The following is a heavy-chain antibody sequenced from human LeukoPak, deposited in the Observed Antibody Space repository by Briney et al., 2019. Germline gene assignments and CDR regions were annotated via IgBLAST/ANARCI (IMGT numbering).Heavy chain of an antibody. CDR1: GFTFSSYS. V-gene: IGHV3-21*01. Sequence: GGSLRLSCAASGFTFSSYSMNWVRQAPGKGLEWVSSISSSSSYIYYADSVKGRFTISRDNAKNSLYLQMNSLRAEDTAVCYCARVPQYGTTPDGMDVWGQGTTVTVSS. J-gene: IGHJ6*02. CDR3: ARVPQYGTTPDGMDV. D-gene: IGHD1-7*01. CDR2: ISSSSSYI.